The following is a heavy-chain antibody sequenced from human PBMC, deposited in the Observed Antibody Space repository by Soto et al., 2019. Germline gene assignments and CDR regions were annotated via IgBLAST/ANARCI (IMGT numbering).Heavy chain of an antibody. D-gene: IGHD3-22*01. CDR1: GYSFTSNW. V-gene: IGHV5-51*01. Sequence: GASLKSYWKGSGYSFTSNWIGWVGQMPGKGMERMGIIYPGDSDTRYSPSFQGQVTSSADKSISTAYLQWSSLKASDTAMYYCARHSLVHLDYYDISGSPRHSYYDCMQVWRQGTRVT. J-gene: IGHJ6*02. CDR2: IYPGDSDT. CDR3: ARHSLVHLDYYDISGSPRHSYYDCMQV.